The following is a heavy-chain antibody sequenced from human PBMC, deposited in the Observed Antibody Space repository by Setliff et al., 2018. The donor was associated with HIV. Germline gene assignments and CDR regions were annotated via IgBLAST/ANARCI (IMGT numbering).Heavy chain of an antibody. D-gene: IGHD6-19*01. CDR3: ARQGVGIAVAGNRYFDL. V-gene: IGHV5-51*01. J-gene: IGHJ2*01. Sequence: GESLKISCKDSGYTFSNYCIAWVRQMPGKGLEWMGIIYPGNSDTTYSPSFQGQVTISADKSISTAYLQWSSLKASDTAMYYCARQGVGIAVAGNRYFDLWGRGTLVTVSS. CDR2: IYPGNSDT. CDR1: GYTFSNYC.